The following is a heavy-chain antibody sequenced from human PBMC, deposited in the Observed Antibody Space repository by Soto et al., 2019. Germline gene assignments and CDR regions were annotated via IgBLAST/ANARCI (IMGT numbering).Heavy chain of an antibody. CDR2: IIPIFGTA. V-gene: IGHV1-69*06. Sequence: SVKVSCKASGGTFSSYAISWVRQAPGQGLEWMGGIIPIFGTANYAQKFQGRVTITADKSTSTAYMELSSLRSEDTAVYYCATPAYCGGDCYPAFDIWGQGTMVTVSS. CDR1: GGTFSSYA. D-gene: IGHD2-21*02. CDR3: ATPAYCGGDCYPAFDI. J-gene: IGHJ3*02.